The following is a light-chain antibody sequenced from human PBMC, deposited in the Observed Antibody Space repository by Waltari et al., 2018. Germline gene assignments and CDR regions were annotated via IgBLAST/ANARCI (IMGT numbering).Light chain of an antibody. V-gene: IGKV3-15*01. J-gene: IGKJ3*01. CDR1: QKISNN. CDR2: GPT. Sequence: EIEMTQSPAIMSVSPGERVTLSCRASQKISNNFAWYQQKPGQAPRLLSYGPTTRASGIPGRFRGSGSGTESTLTIDGLQSEDFAVYYCLKYNDWPPLFTFGPGTKVEIK. CDR3: LKYNDWPPLFT.